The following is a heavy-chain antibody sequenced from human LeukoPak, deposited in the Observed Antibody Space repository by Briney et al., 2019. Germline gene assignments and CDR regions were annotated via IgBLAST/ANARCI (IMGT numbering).Heavy chain of an antibody. V-gene: IGHV3-33*01. CDR3: ARGRGDCSTTSCYIDY. D-gene: IGHD2-2*01. J-gene: IGHJ4*02. CDR2: IWYDGSHK. Sequence: GGSLRLSCAASGFTFGRYGMHWVRQPPGQGLEWVAFIWYDGSHKDYADSVKGRFTISGDDSKNTLFLQMNSLRAEDTAVYFCARGRGDCSTTSCYIDYWGQGTLVTVSS. CDR1: GFTFGRYG.